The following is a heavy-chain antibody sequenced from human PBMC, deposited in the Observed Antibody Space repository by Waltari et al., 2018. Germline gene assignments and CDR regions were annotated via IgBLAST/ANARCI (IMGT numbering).Heavy chain of an antibody. CDR1: GLTFSKFL. CDR2: IKEDGGEK. Sequence: EVQLVESGGGLVQPGGSLRLSCAASGLTFSKFLMSWVRQAPGKGLEGVDSIKEDGGEKYYVDSLKGRIIISRDNAKNSLYLQMNSLRVEDTAVYYCARDRGYFDYWGLGTLVTVSS. D-gene: IGHD3-10*01. CDR3: ARDRGYFDY. V-gene: IGHV3-7*01. J-gene: IGHJ4*02.